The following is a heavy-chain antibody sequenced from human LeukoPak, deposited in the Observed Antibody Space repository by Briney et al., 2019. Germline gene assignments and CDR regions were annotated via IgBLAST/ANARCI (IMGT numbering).Heavy chain of an antibody. CDR3: ARVSAYSSSSEDY. CDR1: GFTFSSYS. V-gene: IGHV3-48*01. CDR2: ISSSSSTI. J-gene: IGHJ4*02. D-gene: IGHD6-13*01. Sequence: PGGSLRLSWAASGFTFSSYSMNWVRQARGKGLEWVSYISSSSSTIYYADSVKGRFTISIDNAKNSLYLQMNSLRAEDTAVYYCARVSAYSSSSEDYWGQGTLVTVSS.